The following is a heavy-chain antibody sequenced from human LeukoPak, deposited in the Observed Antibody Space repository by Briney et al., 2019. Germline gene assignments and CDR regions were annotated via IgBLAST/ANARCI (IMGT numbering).Heavy chain of an antibody. J-gene: IGHJ4*02. CDR1: GYTFTSYY. CDR2: INPSGGST. CDR3: ASLKHKHDYGDYWGTFDY. Sequence: ASVKVSCKASGYTFTSYYMHWVRQAPGQGLEWMGLINPSGGSTSYAQKFQGRVTMTRDTSTSTVYMELSSLRSEDTAVYYCASLKHKHDYGDYWGTFDYWGQGTLVTVSS. V-gene: IGHV1-46*01. D-gene: IGHD4-17*01.